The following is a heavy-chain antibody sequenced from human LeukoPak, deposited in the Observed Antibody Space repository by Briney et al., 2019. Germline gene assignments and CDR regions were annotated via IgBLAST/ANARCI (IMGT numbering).Heavy chain of an antibody. CDR1: GGSFSGYY. CDR3: ARGSGVGSGSYTYYYMDV. V-gene: IGHV4-34*01. CDR2: INHSGST. Sequence: SETLSLTCAVYGGSFSGYYWSWIRQPPGKGLEWIGEINHSGSTNYNPSLKSRVTISVDTSKNQFSLKLSSVTAADAAVYYCARGSGVGSGSYTYYYMDVWGKGTTVTVSS. J-gene: IGHJ6*03. D-gene: IGHD3-10*01.